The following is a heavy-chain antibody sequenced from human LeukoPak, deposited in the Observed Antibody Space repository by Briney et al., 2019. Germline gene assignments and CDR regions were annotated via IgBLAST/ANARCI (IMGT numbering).Heavy chain of an antibody. CDR1: GFAFTNAW. V-gene: IGHV3-15*01. CDR2: IKSKTDGGTT. J-gene: IGHJ4*02. D-gene: IGHD4-17*01. CDR3: TPVRDYGDNAPL. Sequence: PGGSLRLSCAASGFAFTNAWMSWVRQAPGKGLEWVGHIKSKTDGGTTDHAAPVKGRFTVSRDDSKSTLYLQMNSLKTEDTAVYYCTPVRDYGDNAPLWGRGTLVTVSS.